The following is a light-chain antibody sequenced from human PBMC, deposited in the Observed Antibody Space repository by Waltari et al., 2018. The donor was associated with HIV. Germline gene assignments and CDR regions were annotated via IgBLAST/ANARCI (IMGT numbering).Light chain of an antibody. CDR2: DNS. Sequence: QSVLTQPPSVSAAPGQNVTIPCSGSSSNIWRNYVSWYQQLPGAAPKLLIFDNSERPSGIPDRFSGSKSGTSGTLGITGLQTGGEAVYYCGTWDSSLVGWVFGGGTKLAVL. V-gene: IGLV1-51*01. J-gene: IGLJ3*02. CDR1: SSNIWRNY. CDR3: GTWDSSLVGWV.